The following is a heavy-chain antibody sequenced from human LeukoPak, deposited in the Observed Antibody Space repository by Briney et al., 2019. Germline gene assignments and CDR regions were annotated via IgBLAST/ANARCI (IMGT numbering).Heavy chain of an antibody. Sequence: GGSLRLSCAASGFTFTNYAMHWVRQAPGKGLEWVAVISYDETNKYYEDSVKGRFTISRDNAKNSLYLQMNSLRAEDTAVYYCAREDSSGWYSYYYYYMDVWGKGTTVTVSS. D-gene: IGHD6-19*01. CDR3: AREDSSGWYSYYYYYMDV. CDR1: GFTFTNYA. V-gene: IGHV3-30*04. CDR2: ISYDETNK. J-gene: IGHJ6*03.